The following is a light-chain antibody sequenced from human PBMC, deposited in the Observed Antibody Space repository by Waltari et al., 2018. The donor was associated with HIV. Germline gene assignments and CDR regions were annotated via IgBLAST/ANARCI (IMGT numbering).Light chain of an antibody. CDR2: DDT. CDR3: HVWDSAGDGHV. Sequence: SYVLTQPPSESVAPGQTARVTCGGQNVGSNIVHWYQQKAGQPPTLVLYDDTDRPSGIPERFSGSNSGNTATLTISRVEVGDEADYYCHVWDSAGDGHVFGSGTKVTV. V-gene: IGLV3-21*02. J-gene: IGLJ1*01. CDR1: NVGSNI.